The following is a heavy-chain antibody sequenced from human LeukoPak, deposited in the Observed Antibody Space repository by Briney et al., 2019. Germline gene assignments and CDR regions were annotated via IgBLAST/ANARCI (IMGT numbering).Heavy chain of an antibody. Sequence: GGSLRLSCATSGFIFSTYWMSWVRQAPGKGLEYVSAISSNGGSTYYANSVKGRFTISRDNSKNTLYLQMGSLRAEDMAVYYCARVPPEGGYSYWGQGTLVTVSS. CDR3: ARVPPEGGYSY. J-gene: IGHJ4*02. D-gene: IGHD3-22*01. CDR1: GFIFSTYW. V-gene: IGHV3-64*01. CDR2: ISSNGGST.